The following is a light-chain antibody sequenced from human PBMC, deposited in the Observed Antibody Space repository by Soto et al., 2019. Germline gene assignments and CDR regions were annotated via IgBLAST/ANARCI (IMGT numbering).Light chain of an antibody. Sequence: QSVLSQSSSASASLGSSVKLTCSLSSGHSSSIIAWHQQQPGKAPRYLMKLEGSGTYNKGSGVPDRFSGSSSGADRCLTISNLQFEDEADYYCETWDSNTRVFGGGTKLTVL. J-gene: IGLJ3*02. CDR2: LEGSGTY. CDR1: SGHSSSI. V-gene: IGLV4-60*02. CDR3: ETWDSNTRV.